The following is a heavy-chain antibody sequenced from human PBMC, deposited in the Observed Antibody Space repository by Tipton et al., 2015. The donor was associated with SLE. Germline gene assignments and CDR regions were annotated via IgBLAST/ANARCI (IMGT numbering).Heavy chain of an antibody. CDR1: GFTFRSYW. CDR2: INTDGSEK. D-gene: IGHD2-15*01. CDR3: VRVGVVVGFDC. J-gene: IGHJ4*02. Sequence: SLRLSCAASGFTFRSYWMGWVRQAPGKGLEWVAHINTDGSEKYYVDSAKGRFTISRDDAKNPLYLQMNSQRAEDTAVYYWVRVGVVVGFDCWGRGTLVTVSS. V-gene: IGHV3-7*01.